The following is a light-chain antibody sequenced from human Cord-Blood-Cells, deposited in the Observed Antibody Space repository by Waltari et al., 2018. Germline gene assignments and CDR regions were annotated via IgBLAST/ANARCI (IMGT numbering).Light chain of an antibody. V-gene: IGKV1-5*03. CDR3: QQYNSYSRT. Sequence: DIQMTQSPYTLSASVGDRATITCRASQSISSWLALYQQKPGKAPNLLIYKASSLESGVPSRFSGSGSGTEFTLTISSLQPDDFATYYCQQYNSYSRTFGQGTKVEIK. CDR1: QSISSW. CDR2: KAS. J-gene: IGKJ1*01.